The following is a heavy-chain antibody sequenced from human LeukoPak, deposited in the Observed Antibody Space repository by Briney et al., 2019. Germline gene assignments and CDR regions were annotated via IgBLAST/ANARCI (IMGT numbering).Heavy chain of an antibody. D-gene: IGHD6-13*01. V-gene: IGHV3-7*01. CDR1: GFTFRNRW. J-gene: IGHJ4*02. Sequence: GGSLRLSCAGSGFTFRNRWATWVRQAPGKGLEWVASTGQYGHDNDYVDSVRGRFTISRDFAKISLFLQMNSLRVEDTAVYYCAAGGAPGRFNYWGRGAPVTLSS. CDR3: AAGGAPGRFNY. CDR2: TGQYGHDN.